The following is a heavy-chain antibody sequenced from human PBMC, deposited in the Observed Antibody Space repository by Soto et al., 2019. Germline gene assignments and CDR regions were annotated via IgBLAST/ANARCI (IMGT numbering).Heavy chain of an antibody. CDR2: INHSGST. CDR1: GGSFSGYY. D-gene: IGHD2-2*01. J-gene: IGHJ4*02. Sequence: LSLTCAVYGGSFSGYYWSWIRQPPGKGLEWIGEINHSGSTNYNPSLKSRVTISVDTSKNQFSLKLSSVTAADTAVYYCARVPPADTGYCSSTSCPTDYWGQGTLVTVSS. CDR3: ARVPPADTGYCSSTSCPTDY. V-gene: IGHV4-34*01.